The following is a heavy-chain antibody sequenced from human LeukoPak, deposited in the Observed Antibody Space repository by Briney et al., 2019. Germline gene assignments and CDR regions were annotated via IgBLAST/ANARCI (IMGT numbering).Heavy chain of an antibody. J-gene: IGHJ4*02. CDR1: GYTFTSYG. V-gene: IGHV1-18*01. CDR3: ARDRSYGLDY. CDR2: ISAYNGNT. D-gene: IGHD5-18*01. Sequence: ASVKVSCKASGYTFTSYGISWVRQAPGQGLEWMGWISAYNGNTNYAQKFQGRVTMTRDTSTSTVYMELSSLRSEDTAVYYCARDRSYGLDYWGQGTLVTVSS.